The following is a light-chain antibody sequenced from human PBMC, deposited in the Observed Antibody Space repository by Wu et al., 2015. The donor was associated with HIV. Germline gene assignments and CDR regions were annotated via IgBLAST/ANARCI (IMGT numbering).Light chain of an antibody. CDR2: RCL. CDR1: XAISSA. J-gene: IGKJ4*01. CDR3: QQFNSYPLT. Sequence: RASXAISSALASVSAGKPGKDVLTXLIYRCLHVWVRVGSRSRFSGSGSGTDFTLTISSLQPEDFATYYCQQFNSYPLTFGGGTKVEIK. V-gene: IGKV1-13*02.